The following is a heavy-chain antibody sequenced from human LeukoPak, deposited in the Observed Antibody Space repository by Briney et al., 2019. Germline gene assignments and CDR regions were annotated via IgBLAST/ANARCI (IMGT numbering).Heavy chain of an antibody. CDR1: GFTVSSYY. V-gene: IGHV3-53*01. J-gene: IGHJ4*02. Sequence: ETLSHSCAASGFTVSSYYMNWVRQAPGKGLEWVSVIYNSGNTYYADSVKGRFIISRDSSKNTLYLQMNTLRAEDTAVYYCARSYNYPSYLEYWGQGTLVTVSS. CDR3: ARSYNYPSYLEY. CDR2: IYNSGNT. D-gene: IGHD5-24*01.